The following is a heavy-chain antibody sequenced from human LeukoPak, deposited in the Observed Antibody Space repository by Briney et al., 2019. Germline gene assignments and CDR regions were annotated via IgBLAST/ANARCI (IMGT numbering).Heavy chain of an antibody. J-gene: IGHJ4*02. CDR3: ARPKSITMVRGVTIAYYFDY. CDR1: GYSFTSYW. D-gene: IGHD3-10*01. V-gene: IGHV5-51*01. CDR2: IYPGDSDT. Sequence: GESLKISCKGSGYSFTSYWIGWVRQMPGRGLEWMGIIYPGDSDTRYSPSFQGQVTISADKSISTAYLQWSSLKASDTAMYYCARPKSITMVRGVTIAYYFDYWGQGTLVTVSS.